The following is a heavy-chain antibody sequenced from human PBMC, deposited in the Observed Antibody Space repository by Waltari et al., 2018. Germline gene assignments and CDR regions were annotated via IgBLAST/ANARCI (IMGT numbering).Heavy chain of an antibody. Sequence: QVQLQQWGAGLLKPSETLSLTCAVYGGSFSGYYWSWLRQPPGKGLAGIGEINHSESNKQTPTRQGRTPNTDDPPKNLFSRELGLRAARGQGCYYWGGYELGGGGAAFDIWGQGTMVTVSS. CDR2: INHSESN. CDR1: GGSFSGYY. CDR3: GGYELGGGGAAFDI. D-gene: IGHD3-16*01. V-gene: IGHV4-34*04. J-gene: IGHJ3*02.